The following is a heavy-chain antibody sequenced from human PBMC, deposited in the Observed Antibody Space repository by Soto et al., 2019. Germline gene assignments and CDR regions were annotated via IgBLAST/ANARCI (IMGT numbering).Heavy chain of an antibody. CDR2: IYYSGNA. D-gene: IGHD6-6*01. CDR1: GGSISSRSYY. Sequence: QLQLQESGPGLVKPSETLSLTCTVSGGSISSRSYYWGWIRQPPGKGLEWIGSIYYSGNAYYNPSLKSRVAVSVDTSKNQFSLKVTSVTATDTAVYYCAREYSSSSQDYWGQGTLVTVSS. CDR3: AREYSSSSQDY. J-gene: IGHJ4*02. V-gene: IGHV4-39*01.